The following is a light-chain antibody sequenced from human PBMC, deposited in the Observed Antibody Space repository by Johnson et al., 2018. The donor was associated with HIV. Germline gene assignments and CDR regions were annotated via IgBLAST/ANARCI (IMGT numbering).Light chain of an antibody. CDR2: DNN. Sequence: QSVLTQPPSMSAAPGQKVTISCSGSSSNIGNNYVSWYQQLPGTAPKLLIYDNNKRPSGIPDRFSGSKSGTSATLGITGLKTGDEADYYCGTWDSSLSAGVFGTGTKVTVL. CDR3: GTWDSSLSAGV. CDR1: SSNIGNNY. V-gene: IGLV1-51*01. J-gene: IGLJ1*01.